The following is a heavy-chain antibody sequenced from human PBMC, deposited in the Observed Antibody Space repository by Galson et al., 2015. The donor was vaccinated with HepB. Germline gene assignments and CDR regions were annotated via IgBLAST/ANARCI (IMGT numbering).Heavy chain of an antibody. CDR3: ARNIVGPADHDAFDI. Sequence: QSGAEVKKPGESLKISCKASGYSFTNYWVAWVRQLPGKGLEWMGMVFPDDSDTRYGPAFQGQVTVSADKSIATAYLQWSSLKASDTAIYYCARNIVGPADHDAFDIWGQGTMVTVSS. CDR2: VFPDDSDT. CDR1: GYSFTNYW. J-gene: IGHJ3*02. D-gene: IGHD1-26*01. V-gene: IGHV5-51*01.